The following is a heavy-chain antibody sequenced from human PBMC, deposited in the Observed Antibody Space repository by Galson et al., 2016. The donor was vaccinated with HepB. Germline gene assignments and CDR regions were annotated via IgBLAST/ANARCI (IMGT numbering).Heavy chain of an antibody. CDR1: EFTFSSYT. CDR3: ARDTEDYRMDY. Sequence: SLRLSCAASEFTFSSYTMNWVRRSPGKGLEWVSSISSSSTYIHYEDSVKGRFTISRDNAKNSLYLQMKSLRAEDTAVYYCARDTEDYRMDYWGQGTLVTVSS. J-gene: IGHJ4*02. V-gene: IGHV3-21*01. CDR2: ISSSSTYI. D-gene: IGHD4-11*01.